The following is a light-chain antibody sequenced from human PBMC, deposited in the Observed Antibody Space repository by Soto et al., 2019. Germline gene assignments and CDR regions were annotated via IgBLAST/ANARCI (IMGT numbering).Light chain of an antibody. CDR3: SSYTSSSTDV. Sequence: QSALTQPASVSGSPGQSITISCTGTSSDVGAYSYVSWYQQHPGKAPKLMIYEVSNRPSGVSSRFSGSKSGNTASLTISGLQAEDEADYYCSSYTSSSTDVFGTGTKLTVL. J-gene: IGLJ1*01. CDR2: EVS. V-gene: IGLV2-14*01. CDR1: SSDVGAYSY.